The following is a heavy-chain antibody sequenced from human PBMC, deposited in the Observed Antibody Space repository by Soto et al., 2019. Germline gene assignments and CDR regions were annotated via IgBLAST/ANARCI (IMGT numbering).Heavy chain of an antibody. CDR1: GFTFSSYS. J-gene: IGHJ6*02. CDR3: AREVGGMVRGVSPYYYYYGMDV. CDR2: ISSSSSTI. V-gene: IGHV3-48*01. Sequence: EVQLVESGGGLVQPGGSLRLSCAASGFTFSSYSMNWVRQAPGKGLEWVSYISSSSSTIYYADSVKGRFIISRDNAKNSLYLQMNSLRAEDTAVYYCAREVGGMVRGVSPYYYYYGMDVWGQGTTVTVSS. D-gene: IGHD3-10*01.